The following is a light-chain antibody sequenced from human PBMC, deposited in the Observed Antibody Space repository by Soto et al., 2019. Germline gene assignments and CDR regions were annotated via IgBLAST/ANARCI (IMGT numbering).Light chain of an antibody. CDR2: GAS. CDR1: QSVSSSF. V-gene: IGKV3-20*01. Sequence: EIVLTQSPGTLSLSPGERATLSCRASQSVSSSFLAWYQQKPGQAPRLLIYGASSRATGIPGRFSGSGSGTDFTLTISRLEPEDFAVDYCQKYGSSPLTFGGGTKVEIK. CDR3: QKYGSSPLT. J-gene: IGKJ4*01.